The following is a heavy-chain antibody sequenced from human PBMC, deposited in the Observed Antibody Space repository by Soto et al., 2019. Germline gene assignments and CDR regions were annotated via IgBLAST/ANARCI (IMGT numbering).Heavy chain of an antibody. CDR3: ARDQWRGMIVA. J-gene: IGHJ4*02. CDR1: GGSISSGDYY. D-gene: IGHD3-22*01. CDR2: IYYSGST. V-gene: IGHV4-30-4*01. Sequence: QVQLQESGPGLGKPSQTLSLTCTVSGGSISSGDYYWSWIRQPPGKGLEWIGYIYYSGSTYYNPSIKSRVTLSVDTSKTQFSLKLSSVTAGDTAVYYCARDQWRGMIVAWGQGTLVTVSS.